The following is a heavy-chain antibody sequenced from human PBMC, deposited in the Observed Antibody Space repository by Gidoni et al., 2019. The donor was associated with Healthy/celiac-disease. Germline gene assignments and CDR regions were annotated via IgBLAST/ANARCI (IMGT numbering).Heavy chain of an antibody. D-gene: IGHD4-17*01. V-gene: IGHV1-69*04. Sequence: QVQLVQSGAEVKKPGSSVKVSCKASVGIFSSYAISWVRQAPGQGLEWMGRSIPILGIANYAQKFQGRVTITADKSTSTAYMELSSLRSEDTAVYYCASLTTVSDGDYWGQGTLVTVSS. J-gene: IGHJ4*02. CDR1: VGIFSSYA. CDR2: SIPILGIA. CDR3: ASLTTVSDGDY.